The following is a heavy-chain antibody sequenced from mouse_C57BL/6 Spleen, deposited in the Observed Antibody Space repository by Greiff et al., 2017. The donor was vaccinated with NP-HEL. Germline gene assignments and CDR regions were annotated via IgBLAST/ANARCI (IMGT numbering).Heavy chain of an antibody. CDR1: GFTFSSYA. Sequence: EVKLMESGGGLVKPGGSLKLSCAASGFTFSSYAMSWVRQTPEKRLEWVATISDGGSYTYYPDNVKGRFTISRDNAKNNLYLQMSHLKSEDTAMYYCARDPSDSSGRYYFDYWGQGTTLTVSS. D-gene: IGHD3-2*02. J-gene: IGHJ2*01. CDR3: ARDPSDSSGRYYFDY. V-gene: IGHV5-4*01. CDR2: ISDGGSYT.